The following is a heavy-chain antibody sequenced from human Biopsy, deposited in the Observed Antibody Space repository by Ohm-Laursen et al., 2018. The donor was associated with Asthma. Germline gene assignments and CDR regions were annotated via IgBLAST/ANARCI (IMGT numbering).Heavy chain of an antibody. CDR1: GGSTSSYY. V-gene: IGHV4-59*01. Sequence: GTLSLTCTVSGGSTSSYYWSWIRQPPGKGLEWIGYIYYSGSTNYNPSLKSRVTISVDTSKNQFSLKLSSVTAADTAVYYCARGRITMIGGWFDPWGQGTLVTVSS. J-gene: IGHJ5*02. D-gene: IGHD3-22*01. CDR3: ARGRITMIGGWFDP. CDR2: IYYSGST.